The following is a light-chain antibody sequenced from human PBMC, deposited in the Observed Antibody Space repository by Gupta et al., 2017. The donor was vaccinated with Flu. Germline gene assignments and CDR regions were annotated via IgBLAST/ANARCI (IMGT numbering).Light chain of an antibody. J-gene: IGKJ2*01. Sequence: SSLSASVGDRVTITCRASQSISSYLNWYQQKPGKAPKLLIYAASSLQSGVPSRFSGSGYGTDFTLTISSRQPEDFATYYCQQTYSTPPYTFGQGTKLEIK. V-gene: IGKV1-39*01. CDR2: AAS. CDR1: QSISSY. CDR3: QQTYSTPPYT.